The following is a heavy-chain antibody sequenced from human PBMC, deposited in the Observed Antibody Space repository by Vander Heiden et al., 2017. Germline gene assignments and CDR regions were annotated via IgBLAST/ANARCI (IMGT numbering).Heavy chain of an antibody. Sequence: EVQLVETGGGLIQPGGSLRLSCAASGFTVSSNYMSWVRQAPGKGLEWVSVIYSGGSTYYADSVKGRFTISRDNSKNTLYLQMNSMRAEDTAVYYCARVRRGQWLDAFDIWGQGTMVTVYS. D-gene: IGHD6-19*01. V-gene: IGHV3-53*02. CDR3: ARVRRGQWLDAFDI. CDR2: IYSGGST. CDR1: GFTVSSNY. J-gene: IGHJ3*02.